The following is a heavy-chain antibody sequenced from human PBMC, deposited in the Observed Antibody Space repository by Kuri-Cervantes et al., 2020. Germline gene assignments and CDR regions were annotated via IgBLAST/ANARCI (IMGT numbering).Heavy chain of an antibody. V-gene: IGHV3-21*01. D-gene: IGHD1-26*01. CDR2: ISSSSSYI. CDR1: GFTFSSYS. J-gene: IGHJ4*02. Sequence: GESLKISCAASGFTFSSYSMNWVRQAPGKGLEWVSSISSSSSYIYYADSVKGRFTISGDNAKNSLYLQMNSLRAEDTAVYYCAKLQRPLFFVGMVDYWGQGTLVTVSS. CDR3: AKLQRPLFFVGMVDY.